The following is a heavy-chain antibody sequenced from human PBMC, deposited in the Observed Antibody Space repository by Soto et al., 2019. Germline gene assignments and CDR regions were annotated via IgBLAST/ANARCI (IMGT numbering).Heavy chain of an antibody. Sequence: PSETLSLTCAVYGGSFSGYYWSWIRQPPGKGLEWIGYINHSGSTNYNPSLKSRVTISVDTSKNQFSLKLSSVTAADTAVYYCARALGGSSNGHWFDPWGQGTLVTVSS. J-gene: IGHJ5*02. CDR1: GGSFSGYY. CDR2: INHSGST. D-gene: IGHD1-26*01. V-gene: IGHV4-34*01. CDR3: ARALGGSSNGHWFDP.